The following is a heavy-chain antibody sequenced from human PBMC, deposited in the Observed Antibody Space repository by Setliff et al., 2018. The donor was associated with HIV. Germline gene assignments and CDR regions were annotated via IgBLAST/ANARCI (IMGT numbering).Heavy chain of an antibody. J-gene: IGHJ6*03. Sequence: ASVKVSCAASGFTVTSNYMSWVRQAPGKGLEWVSVIYSGGSTYYADSVKGRFTISRDNSKNTVSLQMNSLRAEDTAVYYCECSGYYRSVLNYYCMDVWGKGTTVTV. V-gene: IGHV3-66*02. CDR1: GFTVTSNY. CDR2: IYSGGST. D-gene: IGHD3-22*01. CDR3: ECSGYYRSVLNYYCMDV.